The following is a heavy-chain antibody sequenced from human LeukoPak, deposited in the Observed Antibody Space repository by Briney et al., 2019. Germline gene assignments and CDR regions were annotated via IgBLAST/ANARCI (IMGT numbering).Heavy chain of an antibody. CDR2: MNPNSGDT. Sequence: GASVKVSCKASGYTFTSYDINWVRQATGQGLEWMGWMNPNSGDTGYAQNFQGRVTMTRNTSISTAYMELTSLRSEDTAVYYFARALPRYCGSPGRAELSIRGVSRGAGTLVTAS. CDR1: GYTFTSYD. D-gene: IGHD2-21*01. CDR3: ARALPRYCGSPGRAELSIRGVS. J-gene: IGHJ4*02. V-gene: IGHV1-8*01.